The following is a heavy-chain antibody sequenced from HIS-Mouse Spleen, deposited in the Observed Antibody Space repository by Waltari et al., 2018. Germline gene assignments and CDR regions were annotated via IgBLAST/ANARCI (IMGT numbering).Heavy chain of an antibody. CDR1: GGSFSGYY. CDR2: INHSGST. V-gene: IGHV4-34*01. D-gene: IGHD4-17*01. Sequence: QVQLQQWGAGLLKPSETLSLTCAVYGGSFSGYYWSWIRQPPGKGLEWIGEINHSGSTNYNPSLKSRVTISVDTSKNQFSLKLSSVTAADTAVYYCARMTTVTTRGGSYYGMDVRGQGTTVTVSS. CDR3: ARMTTVTTRGGSYYGMDV. J-gene: IGHJ6*02.